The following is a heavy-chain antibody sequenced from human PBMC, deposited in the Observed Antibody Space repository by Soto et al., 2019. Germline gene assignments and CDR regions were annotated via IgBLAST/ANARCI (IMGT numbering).Heavy chain of an antibody. CDR2: ISKSGGTT. CDR1: GFTFSAYE. Sequence: LSCAASGFTFSAYEMHWVRQAPGQGLEWVSYISKSGGTTYYADSVKGRFTISRDDAKNSVYLQMSSLRPEDMAVYKCVREGHYYFDYWGQGALVTVSS. V-gene: IGHV3-48*03. CDR3: VREGHYYFDY. J-gene: IGHJ4*02.